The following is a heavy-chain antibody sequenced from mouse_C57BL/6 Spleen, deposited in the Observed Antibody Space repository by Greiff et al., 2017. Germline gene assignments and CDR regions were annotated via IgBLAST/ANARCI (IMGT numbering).Heavy chain of an antibody. V-gene: IGHV5-9-1*02. D-gene: IGHD1-1*01. CDR2: ISSGGDYI. CDR1: GFTFSSYA. CDR3: TREGGFTTVVPHWYFDV. J-gene: IGHJ1*03. Sequence: EVKVVESGEGLVKPGGSLKLSCAASGFTFSSYAMSWVRQTPEKRLEWVAYISSGGDYIYYADTVKGRFTISRDNARNTLYLQMSSLKSEDTAMYYCTREGGFTTVVPHWYFDVWGTGTTVTVSS.